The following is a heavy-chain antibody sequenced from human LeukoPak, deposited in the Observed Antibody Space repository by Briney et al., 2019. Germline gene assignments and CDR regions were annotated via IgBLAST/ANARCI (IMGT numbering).Heavy chain of an antibody. CDR1: GFTFDDYA. CDR3: AKGQTSPPRLVVVIMYYFDY. CDR2: ISGDGGST. V-gene: IGHV3-43*02. Sequence: GGSLRLSCAASGFTFDDYAMHWVRQAPGKGLEWVSLISGDGGSTYYADPVKGRFTISRDNSKNSLYPQMNSLRTEDTALYYCAKGQTSPPRLVVVIMYYFDYWGQGTLVTVSS. D-gene: IGHD3-22*01. J-gene: IGHJ4*02.